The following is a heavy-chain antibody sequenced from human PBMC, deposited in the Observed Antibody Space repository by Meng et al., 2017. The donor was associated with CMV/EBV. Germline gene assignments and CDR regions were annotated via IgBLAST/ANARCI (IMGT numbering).Heavy chain of an antibody. J-gene: IGHJ4*02. D-gene: IGHD6-19*01. CDR1: GGSISSYY. CDR3: ASITRRYSSGWYVGSNGVQNDY. V-gene: IGHV4-34*01. CDR2: INHSGST. Sequence: ESLKISCTVSGGSISSYYWSWIRQPPGKGLEWIGEINHSGSTNYNPSLKSRVTISVDTSKNQFSLKLSSVTAADTAVYYCASITRRYSSGWYVGSNGVQNDYWGQGTLVTVSS.